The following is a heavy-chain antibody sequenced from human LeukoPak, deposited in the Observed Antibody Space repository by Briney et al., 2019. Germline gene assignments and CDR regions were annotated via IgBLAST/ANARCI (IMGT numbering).Heavy chain of an antibody. V-gene: IGHV4-59*06. CDR2: IYYSGST. Sequence: PSETLSLTCTVSGASISSYFWSWIRQPPGKGLEWIGYIYYSGSTFYNPSLKSRLTISVDTSKSQFSLKLSSVTAADTAVYYCARRDSSGFDAFDIWGQGTMVTVSS. CDR1: GASISSYF. CDR3: ARRDSSGFDAFDI. J-gene: IGHJ3*02. D-gene: IGHD3-22*01.